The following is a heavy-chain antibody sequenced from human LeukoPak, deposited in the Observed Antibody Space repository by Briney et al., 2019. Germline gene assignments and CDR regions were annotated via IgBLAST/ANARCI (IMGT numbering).Heavy chain of an antibody. CDR3: AGVAQSSSWYIDY. J-gene: IGHJ4*02. Sequence: GGSLRLSCAASGFTFSSYSMHWVRQAPGKGLVWVSRLNSDGSSTSYADSVKGRFTISRDNAKNTLYLQMNSLRAEDTAVHYCAGVAQSSSWYIDYWGQGTLVTVSS. CDR1: GFTFSSYS. V-gene: IGHV3-74*01. CDR2: LNSDGSST. D-gene: IGHD6-13*01.